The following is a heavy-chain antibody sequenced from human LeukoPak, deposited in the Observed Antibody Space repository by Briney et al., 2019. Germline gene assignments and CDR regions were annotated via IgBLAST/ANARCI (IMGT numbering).Heavy chain of an antibody. CDR2: TSYDERKK. J-gene: IGHJ4*02. CDR1: GFTLDMYS. D-gene: IGHD3-10*01. V-gene: IGHV3-30*04. CDR3: ARGRITMVRGDLYYFDY. Sequence: GGSLRLSCATSGFTLDMYSLHWVRRAPGKGLERVAVTSYDERKKFYADSVEGRFTISRDNSKNTFYLSMNSLRAEDTAVYYCARGRITMVRGDLYYFDYWGQGTLVTVSS.